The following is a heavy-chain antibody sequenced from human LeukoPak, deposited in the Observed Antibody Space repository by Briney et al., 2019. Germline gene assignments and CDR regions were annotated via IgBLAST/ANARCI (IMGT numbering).Heavy chain of an antibody. Sequence: ASVKVSCKASGYTFTGYYMHWVRQAPGQGLEWMGWINPNSGGINYAQKFQGRVTMTRDTSISTAYMELSRLRSDDTAVYYCARPSFSGWSRGCFDYWGQGTLVTVSS. CDR2: INPNSGGI. V-gene: IGHV1-2*02. D-gene: IGHD6-19*01. J-gene: IGHJ4*02. CDR1: GYTFTGYY. CDR3: ARPSFSGWSRGCFDY.